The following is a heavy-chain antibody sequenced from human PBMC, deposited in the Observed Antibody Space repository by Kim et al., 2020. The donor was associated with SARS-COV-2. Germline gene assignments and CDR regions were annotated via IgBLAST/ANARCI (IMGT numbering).Heavy chain of an antibody. J-gene: IGHJ6*02. CDR3: AIIDNGVDV. CDR1: TFIFRSNL. Sequence: GSLRLSCAASTFIFRSNLMTWVRQAPGKGLEWVANIQRDGSQKSYMDSVKGRFTISRDIAKTSLSLQMDSLRVEDTAIYYCAIIDNGVDVWGQGTTVIVSS. D-gene: IGHD1-26*01. V-gene: IGHV3-7*03. CDR2: IQRDGSQK.